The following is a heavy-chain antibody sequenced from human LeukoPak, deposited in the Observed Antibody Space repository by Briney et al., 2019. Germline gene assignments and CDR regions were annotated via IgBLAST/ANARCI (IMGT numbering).Heavy chain of an antibody. CDR3: ARNSGANVYTYSFQY. V-gene: IGHV3-20*04. CDR2: INWNGGTT. D-gene: IGHD1-26*01. J-gene: IGHJ4*02. Sequence: AGSRTLSCVASGLTFDDYGMSWVRHAPRKGLEWDSGINWNGGTTTYADSVKGRLTISRDNANNSLYLQMISLRVEDTAFYYCARNSGANVYTYSFQYWGRGTLVIVSS. CDR1: GLTFDDYG.